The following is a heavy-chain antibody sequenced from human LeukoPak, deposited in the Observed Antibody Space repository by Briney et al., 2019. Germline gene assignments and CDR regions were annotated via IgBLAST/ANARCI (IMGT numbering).Heavy chain of an antibody. V-gene: IGHV3-21*01. CDR1: GFRYSHYG. CDR2: ITSDSRGI. D-gene: IGHD6-19*01. J-gene: IGHJ4*02. CDR3: ARDPSVAPLDY. Sequence: GTLRLSCVASGFRYSHYGMNWVRQAPGKGLEWVSGITSDSRGIYYADSAKGRFTIYRDNSKMTLYLQMNSLRAEDTAVYYCARDPSVAPLDYWGQGTLVTVSS.